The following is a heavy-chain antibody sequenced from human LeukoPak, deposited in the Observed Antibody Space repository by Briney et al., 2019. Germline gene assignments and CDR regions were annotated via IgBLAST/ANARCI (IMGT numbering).Heavy chain of an antibody. CDR2: IYYSGST. V-gene: IGHV4-38-2*02. CDR1: GYSISSGYY. CDR3: ARSGSCVGIFDP. Sequence: PSETLSLTCTVSGYSISSGYYWGWIRQPPGKGLEWIGSIYYSGSTYYNPSLKSRVTISLDTSKNQLSLKLSSVTAADTAVYYCARSGSCVGIFDPWGQGTLVTVSS. D-gene: IGHD1-26*01. J-gene: IGHJ5*02.